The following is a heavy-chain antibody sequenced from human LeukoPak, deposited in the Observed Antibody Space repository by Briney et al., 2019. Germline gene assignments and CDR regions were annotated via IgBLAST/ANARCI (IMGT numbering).Heavy chain of an antibody. CDR3: ARTYDSGGYYDY. V-gene: IGHV1-46*01. CDR1: GYTFTSYY. Sequence: ASVRVSCKASGYTFTSYYMHCVRQAPGQGLEWMGIINPSGGSTSYAQKFQGRVTMTRDTSTSTVYMELSSLRSEDTAVYYCARTYDSGGYYDYWGQGTLVTVSS. J-gene: IGHJ4*02. CDR2: INPSGGST. D-gene: IGHD3-22*01.